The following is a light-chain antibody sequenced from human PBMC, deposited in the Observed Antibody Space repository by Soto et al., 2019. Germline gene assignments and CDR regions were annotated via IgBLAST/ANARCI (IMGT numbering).Light chain of an antibody. CDR1: QDISHY. Sequence: DFPMTQSPSSLSASVGDRVTFTCRASQDISHYLAWYQERPGKVPKLLIYYAANLQSGVPSRFSGSGSGTDFTLTISSLQPEDVGTYYCQQYTKDTPGTFGQGTKVDIK. CDR2: YAA. CDR3: QQYTKDTPGT. J-gene: IGKJ1*01. V-gene: IGKV1-27*01.